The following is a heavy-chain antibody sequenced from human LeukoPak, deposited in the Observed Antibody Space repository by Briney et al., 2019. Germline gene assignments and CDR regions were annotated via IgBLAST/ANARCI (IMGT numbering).Heavy chain of an antibody. CDR3: ARDFEFGSAAGTPN. J-gene: IGHJ4*02. CDR1: GFTFSSYS. D-gene: IGHD6-13*01. V-gene: IGHV3-21*01. CDR2: ISSSSSYI. Sequence: GGSLRLSCAASGFTFSSYSMNWVRQAPGRGLEWVSSISSSSSYIYYADSVKGRFTISRDNAKNSLYLQMNSLRAEDTAVYYCARDFEFGSAAGTPNWGQGTLVTVSS.